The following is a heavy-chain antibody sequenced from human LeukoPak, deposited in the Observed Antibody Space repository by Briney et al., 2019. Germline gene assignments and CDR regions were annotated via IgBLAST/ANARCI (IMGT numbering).Heavy chain of an antibody. V-gene: IGHV3-23*01. CDR2: IRGSGGGT. CDR1: GFIFSNYA. J-gene: IGHJ3*02. D-gene: IGHD4-17*01. CDR3: ARDPNGDYIGAFDM. Sequence: TGGSLRLSCAASGFIFSNYALMWLRQSPGKGLEWVSAIRGSGGGTFYADSVKGRFTISRDNSKNTLYLQMNGLSAEDTAVYYCARDPNGDYIGAFDMWGRGTLVTVSS.